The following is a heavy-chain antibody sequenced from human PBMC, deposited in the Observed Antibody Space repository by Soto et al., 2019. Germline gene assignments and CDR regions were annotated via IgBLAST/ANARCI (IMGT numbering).Heavy chain of an antibody. D-gene: IGHD4-4*01. J-gene: IGHJ4*02. CDR1: GFTFSDHY. CDR2: IRNKINSYTT. CDR3: SRAGILTTPYYFDY. V-gene: IGHV3-72*01. Sequence: GGSLRLSCAASGFTFSDHYMDWVRQAPGKGLEWIGRIRNKINSYTTEYAASVKGRFTISRDDSKNSLYLQMDSLKTEDTALYYCSRAGILTTPYYFDYWGQGALVTVSS.